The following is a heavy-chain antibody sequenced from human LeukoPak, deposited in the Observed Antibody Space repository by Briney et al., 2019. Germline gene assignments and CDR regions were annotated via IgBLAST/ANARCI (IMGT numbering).Heavy chain of an antibody. D-gene: IGHD3-3*01. CDR2: INPNSGGT. J-gene: IGHJ4*02. CDR1: GYTFTGYY. V-gene: IGHV1-2*02. CDR3: ARTSGKYYDFWSGYYDGGQIDY. Sequence: ASVKVSCKASGYTFTGYYMHWVRQAPGQGLEWMGWINPNSGGTNYAQKFQGRVTMTRDTSISTAYMELSRLRSDDTAVYYCARTSGKYYDFWSGYYDGGQIDYWGQGTLVTVSS.